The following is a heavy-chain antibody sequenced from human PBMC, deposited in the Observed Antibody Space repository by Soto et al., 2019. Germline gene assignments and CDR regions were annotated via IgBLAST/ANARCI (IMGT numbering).Heavy chain of an antibody. CDR2: ISTYNGKT. V-gene: IGHV1-18*01. D-gene: IGHD2-2*01. CDR1: GYTFFTYG. CDR3: ARALVSAAPLVD. Sequence: QVQLVQSGAEVKKPGASVKVSCKASGYTFFTYGITWVRQAPGQGLEWMGWISTYNGKTIYAQKFQGRVTMTADTSTSIASMELRSLRSGDSAVYYCARALVSAAPLVDWGQGTLVTVSS. J-gene: IGHJ4*02.